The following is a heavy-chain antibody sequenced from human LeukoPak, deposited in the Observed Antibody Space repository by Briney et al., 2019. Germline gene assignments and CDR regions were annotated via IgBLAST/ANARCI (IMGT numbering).Heavy chain of an antibody. CDR2: IIPIFGTA. CDR1: GGTFSSCA. D-gene: IGHD2-2*01. V-gene: IGHV1-69*05. J-gene: IGHJ5*02. Sequence: SVKVSCKASGGTFSSCAISWVRQAPGQGLEWMGGIIPIFGTANYAQKFQGRVTITTDESTSTAYMEPSSLRSEDTAVYYCASSHIVVVPAAIDWFDPWGQGTLVTVSS. CDR3: ASSHIVVVPAAIDWFDP.